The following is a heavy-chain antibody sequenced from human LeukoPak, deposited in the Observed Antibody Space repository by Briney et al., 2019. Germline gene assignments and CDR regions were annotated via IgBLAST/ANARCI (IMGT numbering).Heavy chain of an antibody. D-gene: IGHD3-22*01. Sequence: PGGSLRLSCAASGFTFSSYSMNWVRQAPGKGLEWVSSISSSSSYIYYADSVKGRFTISRDNAKNSLYLQMNSLRAEDTAVYYCARRWERITMIVVVNGMDVWGQGTLVTVSS. CDR2: ISSSSSYI. CDR1: GFTFSSYS. V-gene: IGHV3-21*01. CDR3: ARRWERITMIVVVNGMDV. J-gene: IGHJ6*02.